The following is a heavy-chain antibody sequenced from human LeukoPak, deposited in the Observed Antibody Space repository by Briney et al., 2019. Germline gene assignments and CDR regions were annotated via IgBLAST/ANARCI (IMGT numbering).Heavy chain of an antibody. Sequence: PGRSLRLSCAASGFTFSSYAMHWVRQAPGKGLEWVAVISYDGSNKYYADSVKGRFTISRDNSKNTLYLQMNSLRAEDTAVYYCATTVGYISSYPSDYWGQGTLVTVSS. J-gene: IGHJ4*02. V-gene: IGHV3-30-3*01. CDR1: GFTFSSYA. CDR3: ATTVGYISSYPSDY. CDR2: ISYDGSNK. D-gene: IGHD6-13*01.